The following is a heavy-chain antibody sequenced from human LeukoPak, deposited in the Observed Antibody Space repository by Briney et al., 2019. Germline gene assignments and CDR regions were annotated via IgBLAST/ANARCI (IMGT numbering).Heavy chain of an antibody. D-gene: IGHD3-3*01. CDR1: GYSISSGYY. V-gene: IGHV4-38-2*02. J-gene: IGHJ6*03. CDR3: AGEAPLWSGSNYYYYMDV. Sequence: SETLSLTCTVSGYSISSGYYWGWIRQPPGKGLEWIGYIYHDGSTKYNPALKSRVTITVDTSKSQFSLKLSSVTAADTAVYYCAGEAPLWSGSNYYYYMDVWGKGTTVTVSS. CDR2: IYHDGST.